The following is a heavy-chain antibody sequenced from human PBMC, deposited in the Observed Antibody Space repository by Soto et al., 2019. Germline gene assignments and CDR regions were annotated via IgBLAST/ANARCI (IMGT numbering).Heavy chain of an antibody. Sequence: QVQLQQWGAGLLKPSETLSLTCAVYGGSFSGYYWSWIRQPPGKGLEWIGEINHSGSSNYNPSLKSRGTISVDTSKNQFSLKLSSVTAADTAVYYCASPQYSSSWYQFDYWGQGTLVTVSS. CDR1: GGSFSGYY. J-gene: IGHJ4*02. CDR3: ASPQYSSSWYQFDY. V-gene: IGHV4-34*01. CDR2: INHSGSS. D-gene: IGHD6-13*01.